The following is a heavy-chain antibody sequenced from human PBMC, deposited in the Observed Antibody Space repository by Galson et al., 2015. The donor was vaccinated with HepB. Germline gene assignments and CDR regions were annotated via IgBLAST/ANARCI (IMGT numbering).Heavy chain of an antibody. Sequence: ETLSLTCTVSGGPIDSTSYYVVWVRQPPGKGLEWIGRIYYSGSTYYNPSLKSRLTISVDTSKNQFSLKLSSVTAADTAVYYCARRDWGQYYFDYWGQGTLVTVSS. V-gene: IGHV4-39*01. J-gene: IGHJ4*02. D-gene: IGHD7-27*01. CDR3: ARRDWGQYYFDY. CDR1: GGPIDSTSYY. CDR2: IYYSGST.